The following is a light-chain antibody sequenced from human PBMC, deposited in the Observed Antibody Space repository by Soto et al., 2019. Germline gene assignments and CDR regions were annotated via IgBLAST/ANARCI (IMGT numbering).Light chain of an antibody. Sequence: SVLTQSPGTLSFSPWEIATLSCRASQSVSSYLAWYQQKPGQPPRLLIYGASTRATGFPARFSGSGSGTEFTLTISSLQSEDFAVYYCQQYNNWWTFGQGTKVDI. V-gene: IGKV3-15*01. CDR2: GAS. CDR3: QQYNNWWT. CDR1: QSVSSY. J-gene: IGKJ1*01.